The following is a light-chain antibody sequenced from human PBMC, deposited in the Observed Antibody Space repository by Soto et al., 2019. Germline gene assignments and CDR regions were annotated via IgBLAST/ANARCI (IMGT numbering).Light chain of an antibody. J-gene: IGKJ5*01. Sequence: DIRITQSPTSLSASLVNRVTITCRASQSISTYLNWYQKKPGKAPNLLIYDASSLQSGVPSRFSGSGGGTDFTLSISSVQPEDFATYFCQQSYMDPITFGQGTRLEI. CDR3: QQSYMDPIT. V-gene: IGKV1-39*01. CDR1: QSISTY. CDR2: DAS.